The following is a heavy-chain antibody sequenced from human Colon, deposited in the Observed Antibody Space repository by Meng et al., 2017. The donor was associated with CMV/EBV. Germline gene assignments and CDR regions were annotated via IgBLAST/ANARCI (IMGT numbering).Heavy chain of an antibody. D-gene: IGHD6-13*01. CDR2: ISSSGSTI. CDR3: AREDGYSSSWGYFDY. V-gene: IGHV3-11*01. CDR1: GFTFSDYY. J-gene: IGHJ4*02. Sequence: GGSLRLSCAASGFTFSDYYMSWIRQAPGKGLEWVSYISSSGSTIYYADSVKGRFTISRGNAKNSLYLQMNSLRAEDTAVYYCAREDGYSSSWGYFDYWGQGTLVTVSS.